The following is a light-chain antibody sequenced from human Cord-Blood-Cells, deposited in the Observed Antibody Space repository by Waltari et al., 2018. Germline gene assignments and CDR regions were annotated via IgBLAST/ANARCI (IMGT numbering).Light chain of an antibody. CDR1: QSVSSY. Sequence: IVLTQSPATLSLSPGESATLSCRASQSVSSYFAWYQQKPGQAPRLLIYDASNRATGIPARFSGSGSGTDFTLTISSREPEDFAVYYCQQRSNWPTFGGGAKVEIK. J-gene: IGKJ4*01. V-gene: IGKV3-11*01. CDR3: QQRSNWPT. CDR2: DAS.